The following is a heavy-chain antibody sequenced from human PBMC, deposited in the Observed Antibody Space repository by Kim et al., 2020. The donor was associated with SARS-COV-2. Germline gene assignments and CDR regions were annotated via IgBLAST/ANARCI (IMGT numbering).Heavy chain of an antibody. CDR3: AREGGYYYDSSGYFDY. D-gene: IGHD3-22*01. V-gene: IGHV1-69*04. CDR2: IIPILGIA. Sequence: SVKVSCKASGGTFSSYTISWVRQAPGQGLEWMGRIIPILGIANYAQKFQGRVTITADKSTSTAYMELSSLRSEDTAVYYCAREGGYYYDSSGYFDYWGQGTLVTVSS. CDR1: GGTFSSYT. J-gene: IGHJ4*02.